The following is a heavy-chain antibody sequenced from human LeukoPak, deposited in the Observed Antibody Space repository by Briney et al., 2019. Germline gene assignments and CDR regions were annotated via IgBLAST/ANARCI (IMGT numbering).Heavy chain of an antibody. Sequence: SQTLSLTCTVSGGSISSGSYYWSWIRQPPGKGLEWIGYIDYSGSTNYNPSLKSRVTISVDTSKNQFSLKLSSVTAADTAVYFCARTDGKQLPPRFWGQGTLVTVSS. CDR1: GGSISSGSYY. V-gene: IGHV4-61*01. D-gene: IGHD5-18*01. CDR2: IDYSGST. J-gene: IGHJ4*02. CDR3: ARTDGKQLPPRF.